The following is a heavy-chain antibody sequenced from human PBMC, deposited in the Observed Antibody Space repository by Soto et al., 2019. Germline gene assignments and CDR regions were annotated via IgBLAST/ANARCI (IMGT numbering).Heavy chain of an antibody. CDR1: GGSISRYY. CDR2: IYYSGST. CDR3: ARCRHYYDSTFFDY. D-gene: IGHD3-22*01. Sequence: SETLSLTCTVSGGSISRYYWSWIRQPPGKGLEWIGYIYYSGSTNYNPSLKSRVTISVDTSKNQFSLKLSSVTAADTAVYYCARCRHYYDSTFFDYWGQGTLVTVSS. V-gene: IGHV4-59*01. J-gene: IGHJ4*02.